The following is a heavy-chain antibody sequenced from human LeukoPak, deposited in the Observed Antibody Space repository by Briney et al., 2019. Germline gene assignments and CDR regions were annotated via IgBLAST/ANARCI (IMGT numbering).Heavy chain of an antibody. D-gene: IGHD4-17*01. J-gene: IGHJ5*02. CDR3: ARGGTTVTPGLLWFDP. Sequence: SETLSLTCSVSGGSISSHYWSWIRQPPGKGLEWIGYIYYCGSTKYNPYLKSRVPISVDTSTNQFSLKLSFVTAADTAVYYCARGGTTVTPGLLWFDPWGQGTLVTVSS. CDR1: GGSISSHY. CDR2: IYYCGST. V-gene: IGHV4-59*11.